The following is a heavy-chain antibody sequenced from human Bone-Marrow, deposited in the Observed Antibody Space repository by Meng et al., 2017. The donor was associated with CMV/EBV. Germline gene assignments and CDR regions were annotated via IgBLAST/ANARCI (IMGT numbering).Heavy chain of an antibody. D-gene: IGHD2-8*01. J-gene: IGHJ4*02. CDR2: ISSSGSTI. CDR1: GFTFSDYY. V-gene: IGHV3-11*01. Sequence: GESLKISCAASGFTFSDYYMSRIRQAPGKGLEWVSYISSSGSTIYYADSVKGRFTISRDNAKNSLYLQMNSLRAEDTAVYYCARGQELGYCTNGVCYIDYWGQGTLVTVSS. CDR3: ARGQELGYCTNGVCYIDY.